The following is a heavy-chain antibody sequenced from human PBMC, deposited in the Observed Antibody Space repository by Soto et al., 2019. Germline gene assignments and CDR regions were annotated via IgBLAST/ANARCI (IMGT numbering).Heavy chain of an antibody. CDR3: SRDDVYCSGWSCYGVHMDV. D-gene: IGHD2-15*01. Sequence: EVQLVESGGDLVQPGGSLRLSCAASGFTVSSHYMNWVRQAPGKGLEWVSLIQSGGSTFYADSVKVRFTISRDNSKNTLLLQMTSLRVEDTAMYYCSRDDVYCSGWSCYGVHMDVWGRGTTVTVSS. CDR2: IQSGGST. V-gene: IGHV3-66*01. J-gene: IGHJ6*03. CDR1: GFTVSSHY.